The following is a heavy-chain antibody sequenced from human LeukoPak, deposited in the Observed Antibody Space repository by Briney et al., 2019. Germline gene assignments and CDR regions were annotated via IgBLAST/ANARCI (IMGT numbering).Heavy chain of an antibody. Sequence: GGSLRLSCVASGFTFRSYGIHWVRQAPGKGLEWVAVIWYDGSKKYYADSVEGRFTFTRDDSRNTVSLQMDSLRVEDMAVYYCARDETGSLGFWGQGTLVTVSS. CDR3: ARDETGSLGF. J-gene: IGHJ4*02. CDR2: IWYDGSKK. CDR1: GFTFRSYG. V-gene: IGHV3-33*01.